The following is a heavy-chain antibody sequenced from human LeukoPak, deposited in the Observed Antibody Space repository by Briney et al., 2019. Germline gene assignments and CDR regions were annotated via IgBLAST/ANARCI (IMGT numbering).Heavy chain of an antibody. J-gene: IGHJ4*02. CDR1: GFTFSNAW. CDR2: IKSKTDGGTT. V-gene: IGHV3-15*01. D-gene: IGHD3-10*01. Sequence: GGSLRLSCAASGFTFSNAWMSWVRQAPGKGLEWVGRIKSKTDGGTTDYAAPVKGRFTISRDDSKNTLYLQMNSLKTEDTAVYYCTTDLWDYYGSGSYYNARDYWGQGTLVTVSS. CDR3: TTDLWDYYGSGSYYNARDY.